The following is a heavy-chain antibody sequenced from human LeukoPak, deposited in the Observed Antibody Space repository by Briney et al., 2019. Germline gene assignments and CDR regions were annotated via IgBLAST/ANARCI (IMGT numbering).Heavy chain of an antibody. D-gene: IGHD3-22*01. J-gene: IGHJ4*02. V-gene: IGHV3-33*01. CDR3: VPEYYDSSGYSQFDY. CDR1: GFTFSSYG. CDR2: IWYDGSNK. Sequence: GGSLRLSCAASGFTFSSYGMHWVRQAPGKGLEWVAVIWYDGSNKYYADPVKGRFTISRDNSKNTLYLQMNSLRAEDTAVYYCVPEYYDSSGYSQFDYWGQGTLVTVSS.